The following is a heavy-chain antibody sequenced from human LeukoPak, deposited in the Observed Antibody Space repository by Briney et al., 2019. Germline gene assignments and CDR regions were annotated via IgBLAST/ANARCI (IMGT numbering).Heavy chain of an antibody. CDR2: INPSGGST. CDR1: GYTFTSYY. V-gene: IGHV1-46*01. Sequence: VASVKVSCKASGYTFTSYYIHWVRQAPGQGLEWMGIINPSGGSTSYAQKFQGRVTMTRDTSTSTVYMELSSLRSEDTAVYYCARVGIQLSDAGDYYYMDVWGKGTTVTVSS. J-gene: IGHJ6*03. CDR3: ARVGIQLSDAGDYYYMDV. D-gene: IGHD5-18*01.